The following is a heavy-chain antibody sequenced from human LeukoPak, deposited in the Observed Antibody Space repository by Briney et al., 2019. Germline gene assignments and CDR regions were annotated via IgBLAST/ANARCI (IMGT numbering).Heavy chain of an antibody. Sequence: PGGSLRLSCAASGFTFSSYWMSWVRQAPGKGLEWVANIKQDGSEKYYVDSVKGRFTISRDNAKNSLYLQMNSLRAEDTAVYYCARGLTGQPDGFDYWGQGTLVTVSS. V-gene: IGHV3-7*01. CDR2: IKQDGSEK. CDR3: ARGLTGQPDGFDY. J-gene: IGHJ4*02. D-gene: IGHD3-9*01. CDR1: GFTFSSYW.